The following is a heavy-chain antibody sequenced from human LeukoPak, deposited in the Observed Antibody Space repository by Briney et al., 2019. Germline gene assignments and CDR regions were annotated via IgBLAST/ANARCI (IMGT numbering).Heavy chain of an antibody. D-gene: IGHD4-23*01. Sequence: GGSLRLSCAASGFTLSTYWMHWVRQAPGKGPGWVSRINSQGTTTQYADSVKGRFAISRDNAKNTLDLQMNSLRDEDTAMYFCARGTHFCNSYIWLDSWGQGTLVTVSS. V-gene: IGHV3-74*01. CDR2: INSQGTTT. CDR1: GFTLSTYW. CDR3: ARGTHFCNSYIWLDS. J-gene: IGHJ5*01.